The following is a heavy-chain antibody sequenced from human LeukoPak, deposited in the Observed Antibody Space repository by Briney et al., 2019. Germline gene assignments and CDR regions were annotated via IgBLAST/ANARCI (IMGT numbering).Heavy chain of an antibody. CDR2: IYYSGST. CDR1: GGSISSYY. V-gene: IGHV4-59*12. Sequence: SETLSLTCTVSGGSISSYYWSWIRQPPGKGLEWIGYIYYSGSTNYNPSLKSRVTISVDTSKNQFSLKLSSVTAADTAVYYCARWHYDFWSGYPDAFDIWGQGTMVTVSS. D-gene: IGHD3-3*01. J-gene: IGHJ3*02. CDR3: ARWHYDFWSGYPDAFDI.